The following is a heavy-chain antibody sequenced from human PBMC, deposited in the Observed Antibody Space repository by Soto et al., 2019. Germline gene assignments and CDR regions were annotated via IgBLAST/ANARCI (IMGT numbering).Heavy chain of an antibody. V-gene: IGHV4-30-4*01. J-gene: IGHJ1*01. CDR2: IHSSGSI. CDR3: ARDLDGLHDDTSGPFPRPG. Sequence: SETLSLTCTVSGGSISSDDYYWSWIRQAPGRGLEWIGDIHSSGSIYYNPSLKSRATMSIDTAGNQFSLKVSSVTVADTAVYYCARDLDGLHDDTSGPFPRPGWGQGTLVTVSS. CDR1: GGSISSDDYY. D-gene: IGHD3-22*01.